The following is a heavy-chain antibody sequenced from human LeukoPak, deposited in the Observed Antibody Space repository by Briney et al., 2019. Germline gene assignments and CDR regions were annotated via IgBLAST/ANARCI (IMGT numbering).Heavy chain of an antibody. J-gene: IGHJ4*02. Sequence: SVKVSCKASGGTFSSYAISWVRQAPGQGLEWMGGIIPIFGTANYAQKFQGRVTITADKSTSTAYMELSSLRSEDTAVYYCAKWSSVLHYYDSSLHFDYWGQGTLVTVSS. CDR3: AKWSSVLHYYDSSLHFDY. CDR2: IIPIFGTA. CDR1: GGTFSSYA. D-gene: IGHD3-22*01. V-gene: IGHV1-69*06.